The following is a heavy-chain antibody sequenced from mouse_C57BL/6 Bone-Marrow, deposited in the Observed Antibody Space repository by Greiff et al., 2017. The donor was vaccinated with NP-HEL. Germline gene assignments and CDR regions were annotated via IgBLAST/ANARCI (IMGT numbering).Heavy chain of an antibody. J-gene: IGHJ4*01. CDR2: IWTGGGT. V-gene: IGHV2-9-1*01. CDR1: GFSLTSYA. Sequence: VQVVESGPGLVAPSQSLSITCTVSGFSLTSYAISWARQPPGKGLEWLGVIWTGGGTNYNSALKSRLSISKDNSKSQVFLKMNSLQTDDTARYYCARSVTTVVEDAMDYWGQGTSVTVSS. D-gene: IGHD1-1*01. CDR3: ARSVTTVVEDAMDY.